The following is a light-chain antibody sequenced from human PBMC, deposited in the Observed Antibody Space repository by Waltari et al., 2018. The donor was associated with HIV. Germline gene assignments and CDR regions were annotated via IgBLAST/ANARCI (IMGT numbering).Light chain of an antibody. V-gene: IGLV1-44*01. CDR2: NNN. CDR3: AAWDDDLNGL. J-gene: IGLJ2*01. Sequence: QSVLTQPPSASGTAGQRVTISCSGRRSNIGSNSVPWYQQVPGSPPTLLIYNNNQRPSGVPDRFSGSKSGTSASLAISGLQSDDEADYYCAAWDDDLNGLFGGGTKLTVL. CDR1: RSNIGSNS.